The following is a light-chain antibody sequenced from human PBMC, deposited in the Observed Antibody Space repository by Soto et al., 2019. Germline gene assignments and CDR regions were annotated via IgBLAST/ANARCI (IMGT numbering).Light chain of an antibody. J-gene: IGKJ5*01. CDR1: QSITRF. CDR3: QQNYSPPPIT. CDR2: AAS. V-gene: IGKV1-39*01. Sequence: DIQVTQSPSSLSASVVDRVTITCRASQSITRFLNWYQQKPGKAPKLLIYAASSLQSGVPSRFSGSGSGTDFTLTISSLQPEDFATYYCQQNYSPPPITFGQGTRLEIK.